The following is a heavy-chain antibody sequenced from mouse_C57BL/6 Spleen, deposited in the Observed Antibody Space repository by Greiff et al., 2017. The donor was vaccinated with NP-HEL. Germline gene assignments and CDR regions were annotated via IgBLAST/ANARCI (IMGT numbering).Heavy chain of an antibody. CDR2: ISSGSSTI. Sequence: EVQVVESGGGLVKPGGSLKLSCAASGFTFSDYGMHWVRQAPEKGLEWVAYISSGSSTIYYADTVKGRFTISRDNAKNTLFLQMTSLRSEDTAMYYCARRDYDGAMDYWGQGTSVTVSS. CDR3: ARRDYDGAMDY. CDR1: GFTFSDYG. V-gene: IGHV5-17*01. D-gene: IGHD2-4*01. J-gene: IGHJ4*01.